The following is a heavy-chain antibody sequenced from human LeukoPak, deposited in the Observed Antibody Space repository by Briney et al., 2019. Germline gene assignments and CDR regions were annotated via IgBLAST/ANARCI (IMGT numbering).Heavy chain of an antibody. V-gene: IGHV4-39*07. D-gene: IGHD1-26*01. Sequence: PSETLSLTCTVSGGSISSSSYYWGWIRQPPGKGLEWIGSIYYSGSTYYNPSLKSRVTISVDTSKNQFSLKLSSVTAADTAVYYCARSVVGATPDRFFDYWGQGTLVTASS. CDR3: ARSVVGATPDRFFDY. J-gene: IGHJ4*02. CDR2: IYYSGST. CDR1: GGSISSSSYY.